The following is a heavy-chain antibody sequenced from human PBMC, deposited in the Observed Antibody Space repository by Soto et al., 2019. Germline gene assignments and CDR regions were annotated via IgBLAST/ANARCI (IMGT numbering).Heavy chain of an antibody. CDR3: ARSIVVVPAAMSYYYYGMDV. CDR1: GFTFSDYY. V-gene: IGHV3-11*05. Sequence: QVQLVESGGGLVKPGGSLRLSCAASGFTFSDYYMSWIRQAPGKGLEWVSYISSSSSYTNYADSVKGRFTISRDNAKNSRYLQMNSRGAEDTAVYYCARSIVVVPAAMSYYYYGMDVWGQGTTVTVSS. J-gene: IGHJ6*02. D-gene: IGHD2-2*01. CDR2: ISSSSSYT.